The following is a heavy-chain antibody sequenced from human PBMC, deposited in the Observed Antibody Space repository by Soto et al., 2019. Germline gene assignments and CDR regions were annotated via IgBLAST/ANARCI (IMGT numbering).Heavy chain of an antibody. J-gene: IGHJ4*02. CDR3: AREMGPHSFDS. V-gene: IGHV3-74*01. Sequence: EVQLVESGGGLVQPGGSLRLSCAASGFSFNTYWMHWVRQVPGEGPMWVSRINTDGSYTTHADSVKGRFTISRDNAKNTLYLQVNSLRVEDTAVCYCAREMGPHSFDSWGQGTLVTVSS. CDR1: GFSFNTYW. CDR2: INTDGSYT. D-gene: IGHD3-16*01.